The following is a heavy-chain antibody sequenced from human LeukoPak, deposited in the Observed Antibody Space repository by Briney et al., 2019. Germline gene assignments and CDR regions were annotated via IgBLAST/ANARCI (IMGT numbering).Heavy chain of an antibody. J-gene: IGHJ4*02. Sequence: ASVKVSCKASGYTFTSYAMHWVRQAPGQRLEWMGWINAGNGNTKYSQKFQGRVTMTRDTSTSTVYMELSSLRSEDTAVYYCARASSYDPLDYWGQGTLVTVSS. D-gene: IGHD2-21*01. CDR1: GYTFTSYA. V-gene: IGHV1-3*01. CDR2: INAGNGNT. CDR3: ARASSYDPLDY.